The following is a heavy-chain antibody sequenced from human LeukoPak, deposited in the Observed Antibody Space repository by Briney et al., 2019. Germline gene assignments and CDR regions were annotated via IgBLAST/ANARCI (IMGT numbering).Heavy chain of an antibody. CDR3: ARGGFGSGSHFDY. D-gene: IGHD3-10*01. CDR1: GYTFTSYD. Sequence: ASVKVSSKASGYTFTSYDINWVRQATGQGLEWMGWMNPNSGDTGYVQKFQGRVTMTRSTSISTAYMELSSLRSEDTAIYYCARGGFGSGSHFDYWGQGTLVTVSS. J-gene: IGHJ4*02. CDR2: MNPNSGDT. V-gene: IGHV1-8*01.